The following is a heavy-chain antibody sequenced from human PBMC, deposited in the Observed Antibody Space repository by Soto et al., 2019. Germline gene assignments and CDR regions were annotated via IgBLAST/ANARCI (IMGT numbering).Heavy chain of an antibody. D-gene: IGHD3-10*01. CDR2: VSSSSSTI. Sequence: GGSLRLSCAASGFTFSSYSMNWVRQAPGKGLEWVSYVSSSSSTIYYADSVKSRITINPDTSKNQFSLRLYSVTPEDTAVYYCTGITWFRGMDVWGQGTPVTVSS. CDR3: TGITWFRGMDV. CDR1: GFTFSSYS. J-gene: IGHJ6*02. V-gene: IGHV3-48*01.